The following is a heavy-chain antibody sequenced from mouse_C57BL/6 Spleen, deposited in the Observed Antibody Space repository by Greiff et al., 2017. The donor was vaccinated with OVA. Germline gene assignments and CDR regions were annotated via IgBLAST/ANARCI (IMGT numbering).Heavy chain of an antibody. J-gene: IGHJ3*01. V-gene: IGHV1-69*01. CDR1: GYTFTSYW. D-gene: IGHD2-5*01. CDR3: ARSYYSNPAWFAY. Sequence: VQLQQSGAELVMPGASVKLSCKASGYTFTSYWMHWVKQRPGQGLEWIGEIDPSDSYTNYNQKFKGKSTLTVDKSSSTAYMQLSSLTSEDSAVYYCARSYYSNPAWFAYWGQGTLVTVSA. CDR2: IDPSDSYT.